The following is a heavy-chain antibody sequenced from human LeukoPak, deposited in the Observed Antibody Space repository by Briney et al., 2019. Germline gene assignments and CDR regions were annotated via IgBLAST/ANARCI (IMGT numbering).Heavy chain of an antibody. CDR1: GFTVSSNY. CDR3: ARGGDY. CDR2: TGTSSSIV. Sequence: GGSLRLSCAASGFTVSSNYMNWVRQAPGRGLEWVSHTGTSSSIVYYADSVKGRFTISRDNAKNSLYLQMNSLRVEDTAVYYCARGGDYWGQGTLVTVSS. J-gene: IGHJ4*02. V-gene: IGHV3-48*04.